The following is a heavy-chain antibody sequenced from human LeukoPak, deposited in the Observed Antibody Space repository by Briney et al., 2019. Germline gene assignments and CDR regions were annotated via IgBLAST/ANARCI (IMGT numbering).Heavy chain of an antibody. V-gene: IGHV3-66*01. CDR1: GFTFSSYA. J-gene: IGHJ4*02. D-gene: IGHD1-26*01. CDR3: ARARSESYGLYFDY. CDR2: IYSGGST. Sequence: GGSLRLSCAASGFTFSSYAMSWVRQAPGKGLEWVSVIYSGGSTYYADSVKGRFTISRDNSKNTLYLQMNSLRAEDTAVYYCARARSESYGLYFDYWGQGTLVTVPS.